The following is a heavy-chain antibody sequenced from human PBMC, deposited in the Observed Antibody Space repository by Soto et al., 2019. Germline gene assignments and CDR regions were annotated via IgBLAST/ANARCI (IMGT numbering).Heavy chain of an antibody. D-gene: IGHD4-17*01. Sequence: EVQLLESGGGLVQPGGSLRLSCAASGFTFSSYAMSWVRQAPGKGLEWVSAISGSGGSTYYSDSVKGRFTISRDNSKNTLCLQMNSLRAEDTAVYYCAIHLDYGDYEYYWGQGTLVTVSS. V-gene: IGHV3-23*01. CDR3: AIHLDYGDYEYY. J-gene: IGHJ4*02. CDR1: GFTFSSYA. CDR2: ISGSGGST.